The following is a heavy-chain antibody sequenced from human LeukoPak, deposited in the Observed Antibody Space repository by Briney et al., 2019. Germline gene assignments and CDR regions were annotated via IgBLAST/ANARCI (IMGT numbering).Heavy chain of an antibody. CDR1: GGSISSYY. V-gene: IGHV4-59*01. Sequence: PSETLSLTCTVSGGSISSYYWSWIRQPPGKGLEGIGYIYYSGSTSNYNPSLKSRGTISVDTSKNHVSLKLRSVTAADTAVYYCARGGSSPSAAGKRNWLDPWGQGTLVTVSS. D-gene: IGHD6-13*01. CDR2: IYYSGSTS. CDR3: ARGGSSPSAAGKRNWLDP. J-gene: IGHJ5*02.